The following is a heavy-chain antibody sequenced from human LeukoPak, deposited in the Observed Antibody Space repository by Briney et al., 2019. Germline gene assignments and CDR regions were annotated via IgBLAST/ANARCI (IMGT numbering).Heavy chain of an antibody. J-gene: IGHJ4*02. V-gene: IGHV4-34*01. Sequence: GSLRLSCAASGFTFDDYGMSWVRQAPGKGLEWIGEINHSGSTNYNPSLKSRVTISVDTSKNQFSLKLSSVTAADTAVYYCARGLGEYYFDYWGQGTLVTVSS. D-gene: IGHD3-16*01. CDR2: INHSGST. CDR1: GFTFDDYG. CDR3: ARGLGEYYFDY.